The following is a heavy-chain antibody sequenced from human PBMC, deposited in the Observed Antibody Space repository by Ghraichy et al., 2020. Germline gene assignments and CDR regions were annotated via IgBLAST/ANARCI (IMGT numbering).Heavy chain of an antibody. CDR3: AKGIAAGTSTISYYYNGMDV. D-gene: IGHD6-13*01. Sequence: GESLNISCAASGFTFSSYVLSWVRQAPGKGLEWVAAISGSGGSTYYPEPVSGRFTISRDNSKNTLYLQMNSLRFEDTAVYFCAKGIAAGTSTISYYYNGMDVWGQGTTVTVFS. CDR2: ISGSGGST. J-gene: IGHJ6*02. V-gene: IGHV3-23*01. CDR1: GFTFSSYV.